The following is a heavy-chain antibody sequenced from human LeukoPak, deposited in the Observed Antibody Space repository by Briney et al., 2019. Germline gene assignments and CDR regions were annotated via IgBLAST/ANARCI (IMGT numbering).Heavy chain of an antibody. CDR2: ISSSSSNI. V-gene: IGHV3-48*04. CDR1: GFDFSTYS. J-gene: IGHJ4*02. D-gene: IGHD6-19*01. Sequence: GGSLRLSCAASGFDFSTYSIDWVRQAPGKGLEWVSYISSSSSNIYHAASVKGRFTISRDNAKNSLHLQMNSLRAEDTAVYYCARVGRSGWTVDYWGQGALVTVSS. CDR3: ARVGRSGWTVDY.